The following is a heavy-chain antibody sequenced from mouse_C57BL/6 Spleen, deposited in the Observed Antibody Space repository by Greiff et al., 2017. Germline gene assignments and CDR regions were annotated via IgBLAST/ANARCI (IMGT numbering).Heavy chain of an antibody. D-gene: IGHD1-1*01. J-gene: IGHJ4*01. CDR1: GYTFTSYW. Sequence: QVQLQQPGAELVKPGASVKLSCKASGYTFTSYWMHWVKQRPGQGLEWIGMIHPNSGSTNYNEKFKSKATLTVDKSSRTAYMQLSSLTSEDSAVYYWARNPHYRPTGGNAMDYWGQGTSVTVSA. CDR3: ARNPHYRPTGGNAMDY. CDR2: IHPNSGST. V-gene: IGHV1-64*01.